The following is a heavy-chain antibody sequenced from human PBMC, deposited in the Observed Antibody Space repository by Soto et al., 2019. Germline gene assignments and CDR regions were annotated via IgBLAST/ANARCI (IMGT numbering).Heavy chain of an antibody. Sequence: QVQLVQSGAEVKKPGSSVKVSCKASGGTFSSYAISWVRQAPGQGLEWMGGIIPIFGTANYAQKFQGRVTITADESTSTAYMELSSLRSEDTAVYYCARRKEEYCTNGVCYLYYYGMDVWGQGTTVTVSS. V-gene: IGHV1-69*01. CDR2: IIPIFGTA. D-gene: IGHD2-8*01. CDR3: ARRKEEYCTNGVCYLYYYGMDV. J-gene: IGHJ6*02. CDR1: GGTFSSYA.